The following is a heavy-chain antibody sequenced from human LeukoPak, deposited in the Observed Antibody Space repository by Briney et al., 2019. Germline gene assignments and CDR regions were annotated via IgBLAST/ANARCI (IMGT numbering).Heavy chain of an antibody. D-gene: IGHD3-22*01. CDR2: IYHSGST. Sequence: SETLSLTCTVSGYSISSGYCWGWIRQPPGKGLEWIGSIYHSGSTYYNPSLKSRVTISVDTSKNQFSLKLSSVTAADTAVYYCARAYYYDSSGYFDYWGQGTLVTVSS. V-gene: IGHV4-38-2*02. J-gene: IGHJ4*02. CDR3: ARAYYYDSSGYFDY. CDR1: GYSISSGYC.